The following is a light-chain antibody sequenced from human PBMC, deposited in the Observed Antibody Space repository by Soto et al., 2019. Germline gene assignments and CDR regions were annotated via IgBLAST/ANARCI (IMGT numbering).Light chain of an antibody. J-gene: IGKJ1*01. Sequence: EDVLTQSPGTLSLSPGERATLSCRASQSIKNNQLAWYKQTPGQATRLLIYGASSRATGIPDRFSGSGSGPDFTLTISRLEPEDFALYYCQVYGLPPWTFGQGTKLEI. CDR2: GAS. CDR3: QVYGLPPWT. V-gene: IGKV3-20*01. CDR1: QSIKNNQ.